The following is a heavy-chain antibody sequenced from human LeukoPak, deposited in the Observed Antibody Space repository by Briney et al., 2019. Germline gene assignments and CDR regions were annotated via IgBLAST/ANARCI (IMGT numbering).Heavy chain of an antibody. CDR3: ARKAFDDFWSGYYKGRPFGY. J-gene: IGHJ4*02. D-gene: IGHD3-3*01. Sequence: PSETLSLTCAVYGGSFSGYYWSWIRQPPGKGLEWIGEINHSGSTNYNPSLKSRVAISVDTSKNQFSLKLSSVTAADTAVYYCARKAFDDFWSGYYKGRPFGYWGQGTLVTVSS. V-gene: IGHV4-34*01. CDR2: INHSGST. CDR1: GGSFSGYY.